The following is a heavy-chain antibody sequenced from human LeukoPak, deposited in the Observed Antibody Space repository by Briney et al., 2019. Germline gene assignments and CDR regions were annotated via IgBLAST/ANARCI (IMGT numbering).Heavy chain of an antibody. J-gene: IGHJ3*02. CDR3: ARGRSITILRGVAISDGFDI. Sequence: PGGSLRLSCAASGFTFSTHVMNWVRQAPGKGLEWVSFIDTTTSYKYYADSVKGRFTTSRDNAKNSLYLQMNSLRADDTAFYYCARGRSITILRGVAISDGFDIWGQGTMVTVSS. CDR2: IDTTTSYK. CDR1: GFTFSTHV. D-gene: IGHD3-10*01. V-gene: IGHV3-21*01.